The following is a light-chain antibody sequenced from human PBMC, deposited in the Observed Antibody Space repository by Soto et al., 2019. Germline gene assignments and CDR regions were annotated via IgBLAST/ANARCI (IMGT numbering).Light chain of an antibody. V-gene: IGKV3-15*01. Sequence: EIVMTQSPATLSVSPGERATLSCRASQGLSSNVAWYQHKPGQAPRLLIYGASTRATGIPARFSGSGSGTEFTLTISSLQSDDFADYYCQQYDNWPRTFGQGTKVEIK. J-gene: IGKJ1*01. CDR1: QGLSSN. CDR3: QQYDNWPRT. CDR2: GAS.